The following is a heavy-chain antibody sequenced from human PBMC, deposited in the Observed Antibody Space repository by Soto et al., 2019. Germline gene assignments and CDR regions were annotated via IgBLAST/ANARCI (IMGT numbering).Heavy chain of an antibody. CDR3: AKDRFSPELGITTSRAHDAFDI. V-gene: IGHV3-23*01. D-gene: IGHD7-27*01. CDR1: GFTFSSYA. Sequence: GGSLRLSCAASGFTFSSYAMSWVRQAPGKGLEWVSAISGSGGSTYYADSVKGRFTISRDNSKNTLYLQMNSLRAEDTAVYYCAKDRFSPELGITTSRAHDAFDIWGQGTMVTVSS. J-gene: IGHJ3*02. CDR2: ISGSGGST.